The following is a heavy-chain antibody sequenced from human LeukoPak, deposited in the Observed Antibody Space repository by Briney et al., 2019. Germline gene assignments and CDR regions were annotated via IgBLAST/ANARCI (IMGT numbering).Heavy chain of an antibody. CDR3: AKDIGYGDWTGAFDI. Sequence: GRSLRLSCAASGFTLDDYAMHWVRQAPGKGLEWVSGISWNSGSIGYADSVKGRFTISRDNAKNSLYLQMNSLRAEDTALYYCAKDIGYGDWTGAFDIWGQGTMVTVSS. J-gene: IGHJ3*02. D-gene: IGHD4-17*01. CDR1: GFTLDDYA. CDR2: ISWNSGSI. V-gene: IGHV3-9*01.